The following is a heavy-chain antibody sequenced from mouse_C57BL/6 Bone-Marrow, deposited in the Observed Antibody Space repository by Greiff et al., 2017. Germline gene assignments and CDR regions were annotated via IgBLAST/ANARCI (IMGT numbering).Heavy chain of an antibody. J-gene: IGHJ3*01. CDR1: GYTFTGYW. D-gene: IGHD6-5*01. CDR2: ILPGSGST. V-gene: IGHV1-9*01. Sequence: VQLQQSGAELMKPGASVKLSCKATGYTFTGYWIEWVKQRPGHGLEWIGEILPGSGSTNYNEKFKGKATFTADKSSNTAYMQLSSLTTEDSAIYYCARRVLFAWFAYWGQGTLVTVSA. CDR3: ARRVLFAWFAY.